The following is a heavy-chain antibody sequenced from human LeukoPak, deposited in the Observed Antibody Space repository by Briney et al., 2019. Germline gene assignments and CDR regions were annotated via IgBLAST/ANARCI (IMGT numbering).Heavy chain of an antibody. Sequence: GGSLRLSCAASGFTFSSYWMSWVRQAPGKGLEWVANIKQDGSEKYYVDSVKGRFTISRDNAKNSLYLQMNSLRAEDTAVYYCARVSSKATVRGLITKKNYYYYYMDVWGKGTTVTISS. V-gene: IGHV3-7*01. CDR3: ARVSSKATVRGLITKKNYYYYYMDV. CDR1: GFTFSSYW. D-gene: IGHD3-10*01. CDR2: IKQDGSEK. J-gene: IGHJ6*03.